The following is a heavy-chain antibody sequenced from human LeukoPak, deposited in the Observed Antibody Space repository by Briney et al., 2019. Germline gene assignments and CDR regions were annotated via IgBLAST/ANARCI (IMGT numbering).Heavy chain of an antibody. J-gene: IGHJ6*02. Sequence: GGSLRLSCAASGFTFSSYAMSWVRQAPGKGLEWVSAISGSGGSTYYADSVKGRFTISRDNSKNTLYLQMNSLRAEDTAVYYCAKDPAAGTGYYYYGMDVWGQGTTVTVSS. CDR3: AKDPAAGTGYYYYGMDV. D-gene: IGHD6-13*01. CDR2: ISGSGGST. CDR1: GFTFSSYA. V-gene: IGHV3-23*01.